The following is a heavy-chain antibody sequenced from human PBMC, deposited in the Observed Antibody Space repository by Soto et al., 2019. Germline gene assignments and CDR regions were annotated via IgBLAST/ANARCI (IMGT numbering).Heavy chain of an antibody. V-gene: IGHV3-23*01. J-gene: IGHJ6*02. CDR1: GFTFGDYA. CDR3: AKAPKYDILTGYYPPSYYYGMDV. D-gene: IGHD3-9*01. Sequence: GPLTLSCTAFGFTFGDYAMSWVRQAPGKGLEWVAAFSGSGGSTYYADSVKGRFTISRDNSKNTLYLQMNSLRAEDTAVYYCAKAPKYDILTGYYPPSYYYGMDVWGQGTTVTVSS. CDR2: FSGSGGST.